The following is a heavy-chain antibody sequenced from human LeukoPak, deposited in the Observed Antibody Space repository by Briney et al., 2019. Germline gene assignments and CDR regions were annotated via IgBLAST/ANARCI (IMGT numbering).Heavy chain of an antibody. J-gene: IGHJ6*03. V-gene: IGHV3-48*01. D-gene: IGHD5-24*01. CDR1: GFTFSSYS. CDR2: ISSSSRTI. CDR3: ASDVEGRDGYNYDYYYYMDV. Sequence: GGSLRLSCAVSGFTFSSYSMNWVRQAPGKGLEWVSYISSSSRTIYYADSVKGRFTISRDNAKHSLYLQMNSLRAEDTAVYYCASDVEGRDGYNYDYYYYMDVWGKGTTVTVSS.